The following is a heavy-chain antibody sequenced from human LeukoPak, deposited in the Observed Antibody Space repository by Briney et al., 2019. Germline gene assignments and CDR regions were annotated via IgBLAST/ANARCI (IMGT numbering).Heavy chain of an antibody. Sequence: SETLSLTCTVSGGSISSYYWSWIRQPPEKGLEWIGYIYYSGSTNYNPSLKSRVTISVDTSKNQFSLKLSSVTAADTAVYYCARHXSSGGMDVWGQGTTVTVXS. CDR3: ARHXSSGGMDV. V-gene: IGHV4-59*08. D-gene: IGHD7-27*01. CDR2: IYYSGST. J-gene: IGHJ6*02. CDR1: GGSISSYY.